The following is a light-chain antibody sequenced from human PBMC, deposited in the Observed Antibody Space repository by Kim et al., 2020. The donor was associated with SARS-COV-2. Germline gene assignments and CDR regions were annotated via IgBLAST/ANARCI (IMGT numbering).Light chain of an antibody. J-gene: IGLJ2*01. CDR1: SISTYY. Sequence: VALGQQARITCQGDSISTYYPTWSQQQPGQPPRLVIYDKNNRPSRIPARSPGPTPGNTASLSTTGTHAGDEADYYCNSRDSNDNVVFGGGTQLTVL. CDR2: DKN. V-gene: IGLV3-19*01. CDR3: NSRDSNDNVV.